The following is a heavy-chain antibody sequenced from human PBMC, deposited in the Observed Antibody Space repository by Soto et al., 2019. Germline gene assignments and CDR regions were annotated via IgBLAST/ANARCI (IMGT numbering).Heavy chain of an antibody. CDR3: AREVPGTDYYYMDV. Sequence: QVHLQQWGAGLVRPSETLFFTCAVYGGSLNGFQWSWIRQAPGKRLEWIGQIDHGGSANYNPSLKSRVILSVDSSKSQLSLTVTSVTAADSAVYYCAREVPGTDYYYMDVWGKGTTVTVSS. J-gene: IGHJ6*03. D-gene: IGHD3-10*01. CDR2: IDHGGSA. CDR1: GGSLNGFQ. V-gene: IGHV4-34*01.